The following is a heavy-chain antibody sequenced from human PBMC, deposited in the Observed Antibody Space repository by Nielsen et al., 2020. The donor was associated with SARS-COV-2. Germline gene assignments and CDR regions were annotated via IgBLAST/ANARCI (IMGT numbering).Heavy chain of an antibody. CDR2: ISGSGGST. V-gene: IGHV3-23*01. CDR1: GFTFSSYA. Sequence: GGSLRLSCAASGFTFSSYAMSWVRQAPGKGLEWVSAISGSGGSTYYADSVKGRFTISRDNSKNTLYLQMNSLRPEDTAVYYCAKAGRYYDSGSYFFDYWGQGTLVTVSS. J-gene: IGHJ4*02. CDR3: AKAGRYYDSGSYFFDY. D-gene: IGHD3-10*01.